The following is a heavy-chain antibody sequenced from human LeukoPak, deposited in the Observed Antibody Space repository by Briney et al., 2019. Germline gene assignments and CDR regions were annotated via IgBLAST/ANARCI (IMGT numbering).Heavy chain of an antibody. CDR2: ISGSGGST. J-gene: IGHJ5*02. D-gene: IGHD6-13*01. CDR3: AKEAVIAAAGTRWFDP. V-gene: IGHV3-23*01. Sequence: GSLRLSCAACGFTFSSYAMSWVRQAPGKGLEWVSAISGSGGSTYYADSVKGRFTISRDNSKNTLYLQMNSLRAEDTAVYYCAKEAVIAAAGTRWFDPWGQGTLVTVSS. CDR1: GFTFSSYA.